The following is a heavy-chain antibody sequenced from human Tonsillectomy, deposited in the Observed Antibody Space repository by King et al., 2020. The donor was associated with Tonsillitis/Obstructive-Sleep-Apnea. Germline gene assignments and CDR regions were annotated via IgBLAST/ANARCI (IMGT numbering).Heavy chain of an antibody. D-gene: IGHD3-16*01. V-gene: IGHV3-21*01. Sequence: VQLVESGGGLVKPGGSLRLSCTASGFTFTSYNMNWVRQTPGKGLEWVASISSGSHYIHYADSLKGRFTISRDNAENSVFLQMKDLSAGDTAVYYCARVGGVLEAFFYYYMDVWGKGTTVTVSS. J-gene: IGHJ6*03. CDR3: ARVGGVLEAFFYYYMDV. CDR1: GFTFTSYN. CDR2: ISSGSHYI.